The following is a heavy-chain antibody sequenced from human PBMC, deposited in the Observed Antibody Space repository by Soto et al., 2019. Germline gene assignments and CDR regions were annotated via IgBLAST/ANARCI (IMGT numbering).Heavy chain of an antibody. Sequence: SETLSLTCTVSGGSISSGDYYWSWIRQPPGKGLEWIGYIYYSGSTYYNPSLKSRVTISVDTSKNQFSLKLSSVTAADTAVYYCARRAVYCSGGSCYWFDPWGQGTLVTVS. J-gene: IGHJ5*02. V-gene: IGHV4-30-4*01. CDR3: ARRAVYCSGGSCYWFDP. CDR2: IYYSGST. D-gene: IGHD2-15*01. CDR1: GGSISSGDYY.